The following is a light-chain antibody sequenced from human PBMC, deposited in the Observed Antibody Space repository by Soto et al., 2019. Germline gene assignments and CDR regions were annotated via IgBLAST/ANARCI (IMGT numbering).Light chain of an antibody. V-gene: IGKV3-15*01. CDR3: QQYNNWPPGT. CDR1: QSVSSN. CDR2: GAS. J-gene: IGKJ1*01. Sequence: EIVMTQSPATLSVSPGERATLSCRASQSVSSNLAWYQQKPGQAPRLLIYGASTRATGIPARFSGSGSGTEFTLPISSLQAEDFSVYYWQQYNNWPPGTFGQGAQVEIK.